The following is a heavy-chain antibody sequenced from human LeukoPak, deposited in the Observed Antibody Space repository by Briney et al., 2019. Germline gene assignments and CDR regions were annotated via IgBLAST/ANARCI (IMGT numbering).Heavy chain of an antibody. J-gene: IGHJ4*02. CDR1: GYTFTSYA. CDR3: ARRPGYSYGPTFDY. Sequence: ASVKASCKASGYTFTSYAMNWVRQAPGQGLEWMGWISAYNGNTNYAQKLQGRVTMTTDTSTSTAYMELRSLRSDDTAVYYCARRPGYSYGPTFDYWGQGTLVTVSS. V-gene: IGHV1-18*01. CDR2: ISAYNGNT. D-gene: IGHD5-18*01.